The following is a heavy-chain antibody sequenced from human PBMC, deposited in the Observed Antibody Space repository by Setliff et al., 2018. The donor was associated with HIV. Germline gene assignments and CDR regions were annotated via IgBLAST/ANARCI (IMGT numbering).Heavy chain of an antibody. CDR3: ARDYYGDSRVKAFDI. CDR2: LQHDENNK. V-gene: IGHV3-30*02. CDR1: GFSLTSYG. D-gene: IGHD4-17*01. J-gene: IGHJ3*02. Sequence: GESLKISCAASGFSLTSYGMHWVRQTPDKGLEWVAFLQHDENNKYYADSVKGRFTISRDNTENSLYLQMNSLRAEDSALYYCARDYYGDSRVKAFDIWGQGTKVTVSS.